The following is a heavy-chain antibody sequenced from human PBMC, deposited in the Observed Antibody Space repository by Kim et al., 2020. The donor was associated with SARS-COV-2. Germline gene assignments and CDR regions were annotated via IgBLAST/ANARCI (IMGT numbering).Heavy chain of an antibody. CDR2: INPGSGNT. V-gene: IGHV1-2*02. J-gene: IGHJ6*03. CDR1: GYTFTNYV. Sequence: ASVKVSCKASGYTFTNYVMHWVRQAPGQGLEWMGWINPGSGNTNYSQKFQGRVTITRDTSITTAYMDLSSLRSDDTAVYYCARGWICCTFPDFDYY. CDR3: ARGWICCTFPDFDYY. D-gene: IGHD2-8*01.